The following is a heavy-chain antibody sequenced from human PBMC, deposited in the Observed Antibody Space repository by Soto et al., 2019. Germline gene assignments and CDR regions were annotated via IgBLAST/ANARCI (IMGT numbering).Heavy chain of an antibody. Sequence: EVQLVESGGGLVKPGGSLRLSCAASGFTFSSYSMNWVRQAPGKGLEWVSSISSSSSYIYYADSVKGRFTISRDNAKNSMYXXXNXXXXXXXXXXXXXXXXYGDYEVGYYYYMDVWGKGTTVTVSS. V-gene: IGHV3-21*01. D-gene: IGHD4-17*01. J-gene: IGHJ6*03. CDR3: XXXXYGDYEVGYYYYMDV. CDR2: ISSSSSYI. CDR1: GFTFSSYS.